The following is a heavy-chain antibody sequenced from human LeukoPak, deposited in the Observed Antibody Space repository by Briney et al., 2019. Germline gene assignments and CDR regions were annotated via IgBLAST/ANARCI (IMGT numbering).Heavy chain of an antibody. CDR1: GGSISSYY. CDR2: IYYSGST. CDR3: ARAVAAANWFDP. J-gene: IGHJ5*02. Sequence: SETLSLTCTVSGGSISSYYWSWIRQPPGKGLEWIGYIYYSGSTNYNPSLKSRVTISVDTSKSQFSLKLSSVTAADTAVYYCARAVAAANWFDPWGQGTLVTVSS. D-gene: IGHD6-25*01. V-gene: IGHV4-59*12.